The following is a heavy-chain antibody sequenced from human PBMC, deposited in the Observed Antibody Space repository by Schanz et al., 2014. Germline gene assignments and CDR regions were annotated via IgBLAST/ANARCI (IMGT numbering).Heavy chain of an antibody. Sequence: VQLLESGGGLVQPGGSLRLSCAASGFTFTTHSMTWVRQAPGKGLEWVAVISYDGSNKYYADSVKGRFTISRDNSKNTLYLHMNTLRSEDTAVYYCAKDSTHIDIVLVPTAIDYWGQGTLVTVSS. CDR1: GFTFTTHS. CDR2: ISYDGSNK. CDR3: AKDSTHIDIVLVPTAIDY. D-gene: IGHD2-2*01. J-gene: IGHJ4*02. V-gene: IGHV3-30-3*01.